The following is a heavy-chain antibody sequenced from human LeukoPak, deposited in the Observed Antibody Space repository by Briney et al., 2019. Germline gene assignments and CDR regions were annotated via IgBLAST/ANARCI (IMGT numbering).Heavy chain of an antibody. CDR3: ARKGTDTSASRFDY. D-gene: IGHD3/OR15-3a*01. CDR1: GFTFSNYC. CDR2: ISSSSSDM. V-gene: IGHV3-21*01. J-gene: IGHJ4*02. Sequence: GGSLRLSCAASGFTFSNYCMHWVRQAPGKGLEWVSSISSSSSDMRYADALKGRFTISRDNAKSSLYLQMNSLRAEDTAVYYCARKGTDTSASRFDYWGQGTLVTVSS.